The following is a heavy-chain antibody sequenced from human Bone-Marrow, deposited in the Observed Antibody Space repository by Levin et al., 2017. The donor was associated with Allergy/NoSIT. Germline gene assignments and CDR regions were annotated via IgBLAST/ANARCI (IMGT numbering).Heavy chain of an antibody. V-gene: IGHV4-30-4*01. CDR2: IYYSGST. D-gene: IGHD1-26*01. CDR3: ARDGPYEGATPGGFDY. Sequence: SETLSLTCTVSGGSISSGDYYWSWIRQPPGKGLEWIGYIYYSGSTYYNPSLKSRVTISVDTSKNQFSLKLSSVTAADTAGYYCARDGPYEGATPGGFDYWGQGTLVTVSS. CDR1: GGSISSGDYY. J-gene: IGHJ4*02.